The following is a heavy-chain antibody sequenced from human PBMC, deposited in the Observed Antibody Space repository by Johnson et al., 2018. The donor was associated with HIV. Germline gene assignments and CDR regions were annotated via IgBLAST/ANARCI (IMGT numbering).Heavy chain of an antibody. D-gene: IGHD3-22*01. Sequence: VQLVESGGGLVQPGGSLRLSCAASGFTVSSNYMSWVRQAPGNGLEWVSVIYSGGSTYYADSVKGRFTISRDNAKNSLYLQMNSLRAEDTAVYYCARDPSSMIVVVTFDAFD. CDR2: IYSGGST. CDR1: GFTVSSNY. CDR3: ARDPSSMIVVVTFDAFD. J-gene: IGHJ3*02. V-gene: IGHV3-66*01.